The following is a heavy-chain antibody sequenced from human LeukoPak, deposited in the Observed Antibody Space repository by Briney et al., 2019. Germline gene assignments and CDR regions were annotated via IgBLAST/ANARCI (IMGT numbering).Heavy chain of an antibody. CDR1: GGTFSSYT. CDR2: IIPILGIA. J-gene: IGHJ6*03. V-gene: IGHV1-69*02. Sequence: WASVKVSCKASGGTFSSYTISWVRQAPGQGLEWMGRIIPILGIANYAQNFQGRVTITADRSTSRAYLELSSLRSEDTAVYYCARAFVRLTGTTSHYYYYMDVWGKGTTVTVSS. CDR3: ARAFVRLTGTTSHYYYYMDV. D-gene: IGHD1-7*01.